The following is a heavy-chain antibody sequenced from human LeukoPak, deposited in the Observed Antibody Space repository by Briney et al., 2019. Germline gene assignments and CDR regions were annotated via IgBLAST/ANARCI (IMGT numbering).Heavy chain of an antibody. D-gene: IGHD3-22*01. V-gene: IGHV3-21*01. J-gene: IGHJ3*02. CDR1: GFTFSSYS. Sequence: GGSLRLSCAASGFTFSSYSMNWVRQAPGKGLEWVSSISSSSSYIYYADSVKDRFAISRDNAKNSLYLQMNSLRAEDTAVYYCARGGAVVAKDVDAFDIWGQGTMVTVSS. CDR3: ARGGAVVAKDVDAFDI. CDR2: ISSSSSYI.